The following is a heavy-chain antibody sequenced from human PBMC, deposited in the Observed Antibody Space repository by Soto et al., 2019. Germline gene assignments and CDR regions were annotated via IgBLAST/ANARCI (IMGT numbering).Heavy chain of an antibody. V-gene: IGHV1-18*01. D-gene: IGHD6-13*01. J-gene: IGHJ4*01. CDR2: ISAYNGNI. CDR3: ARSGSSWNLRDFDS. Sequence: ASVKVPGKASAYTFTNDGISWVRQAPGQGLEWMGWISAYNGNINYAQKFRGRVTMTTDTSTSSAYLEVRSLRSDDTAVYYCARSGSSWNLRDFDSW. CDR1: AYTFTNDG.